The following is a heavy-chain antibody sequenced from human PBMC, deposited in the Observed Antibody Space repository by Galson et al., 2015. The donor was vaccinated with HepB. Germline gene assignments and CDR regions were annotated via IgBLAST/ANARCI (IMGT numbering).Heavy chain of an antibody. CDR2: ISRNSHYI. V-gene: IGHV3-21*06. J-gene: IGHJ3*02. Sequence: SLRLSCAASGFTFSTYTMIWVRQTPGKGLKWVSSISRNSHYIYYGDSVKGRFALSRDNDRNSLYLQMNNLKVEDTGVYYCARVRRLGDSPAAVEVDAYDIWGQGTLVTVSS. CDR3: ARVRRLGDSPAAVEVDAYDI. D-gene: IGHD2-2*01. CDR1: GFTFSTYT.